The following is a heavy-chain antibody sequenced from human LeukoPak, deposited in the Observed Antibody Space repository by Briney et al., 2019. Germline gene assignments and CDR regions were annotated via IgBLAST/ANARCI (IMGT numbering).Heavy chain of an antibody. CDR2: IYYTGST. V-gene: IGHV4-59*08. CDR3: ARHVAVGETA. Sequence: SETLSLTCSVSGGSITNSYWSWIRRLPGKGLEWIGYIYYTGSTTYSPSYKSRVTISIDTSRNQISLKLTSVTAADTAVYYCARHVAVGETAWGQGTLVTVFS. J-gene: IGHJ5*02. CDR1: GGSITNSY. D-gene: IGHD1-26*01.